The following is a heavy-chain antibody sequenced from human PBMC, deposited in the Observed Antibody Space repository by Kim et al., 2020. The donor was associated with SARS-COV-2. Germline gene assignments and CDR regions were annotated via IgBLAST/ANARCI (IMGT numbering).Heavy chain of an antibody. V-gene: IGHV3-30*07. J-gene: IGHJ6*02. D-gene: IGHD6-6*01. Sequence: KCRFTISRYNSKNTLYLQMNRLRAEDTAVYYCARDVSSSPGPYYYYGMDVWGQGTTVTVSS. CDR3: ARDVSSSPGPYYYYGMDV.